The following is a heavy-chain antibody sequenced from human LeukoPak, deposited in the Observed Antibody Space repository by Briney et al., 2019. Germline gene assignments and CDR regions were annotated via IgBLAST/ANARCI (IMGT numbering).Heavy chain of an antibody. J-gene: IGHJ3*02. CDR1: GFTFSTYG. CDR2: IWSDGTNR. V-gene: IGHV3-33*06. Sequence: GRSLRLSCAASGFTFSTYGMHWVRQAPGEGLEWVAVIWSDGTNRFYADSVKGRFTFSRDNSKNTLSLQMNSLRAEDTAVYYCVKERGPFDAFDIWGHGTMVTVSS. CDR3: VKERGPFDAFDI.